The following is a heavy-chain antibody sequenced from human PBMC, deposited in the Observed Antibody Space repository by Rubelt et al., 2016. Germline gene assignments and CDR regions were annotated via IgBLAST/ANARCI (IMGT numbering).Heavy chain of an antibody. CDR2: VSYDGSNK. D-gene: IGHD6-13*01. CDR3: VKQGHGSSWYYMDH. V-gene: IGHV3-30*14. CDR1: GFTFSSYA. J-gene: IGHJ4*02. Sequence: VQLVESGGGLVQPGGSLRLSCAASGFTFSSYAMSWVRQAPGKGLEWVAVVSYDGSNKYYADSVKGRFTTSRNNSKNTLDLQMSRLRTEDTAVYYCVKQGHGSSWYYMDHWGQGTMVTVSS.